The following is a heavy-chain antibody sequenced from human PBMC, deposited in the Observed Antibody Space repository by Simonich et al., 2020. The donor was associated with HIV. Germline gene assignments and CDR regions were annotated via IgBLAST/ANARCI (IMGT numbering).Heavy chain of an antibody. CDR2: INHSGST. CDR3: ARGLAGDAFDI. Sequence: QVQPQQWGAGLLKPSETLSLTCAVYGGSLSGYFWSWIRQPPGKGLEWIGKINHSGSTNYNPSLKSRVTISVDTSKNQCTLKLSSVTAADTALYYCARGLAGDAFDIWGQGTMVTVSS. D-gene: IGHD6-19*01. CDR1: GGSLSGYF. J-gene: IGHJ3*02. V-gene: IGHV4-34*01.